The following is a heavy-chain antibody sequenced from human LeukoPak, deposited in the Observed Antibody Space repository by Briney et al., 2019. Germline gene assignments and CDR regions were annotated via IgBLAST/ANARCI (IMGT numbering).Heavy chain of an antibody. CDR2: INPNSGGT. J-gene: IGHJ3*02. Sequence: ASVKVSCKASGYTFTGYYMHWVRQAPGQGLEWMGWINPNSGGTNYAQKFQGRVTMTRDTSISTAYMELSRLRSDDTAVYYCARVAPYDILAGDAFDIWGQGTMITVSS. D-gene: IGHD3-9*01. CDR3: ARVAPYDILAGDAFDI. CDR1: GYTFTGYY. V-gene: IGHV1-2*02.